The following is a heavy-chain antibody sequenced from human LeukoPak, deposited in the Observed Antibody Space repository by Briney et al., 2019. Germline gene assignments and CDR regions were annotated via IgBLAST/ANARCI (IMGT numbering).Heavy chain of an antibody. CDR2: LHTSGSGSA. Sequence: KPSETLSLTCTVSGGSITGYHWSWIRQSAGKGLECIGRLHTSGSGSATFNPSLQSRVTVSIDKSKNQFSLNLISVTAADTAVYYCAREPAGVPEYYFDYWGQGTLVTVSS. J-gene: IGHJ4*02. CDR1: GGSITGYH. V-gene: IGHV4-4*07. CDR3: AREPAGVPEYYFDY.